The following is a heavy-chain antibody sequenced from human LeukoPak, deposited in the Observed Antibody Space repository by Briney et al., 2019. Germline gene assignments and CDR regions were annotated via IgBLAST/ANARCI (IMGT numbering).Heavy chain of an antibody. CDR1: GFTFSSHE. CDR3: ARDQYSSTWYRGAFDV. Sequence: GGSLRLSCAASGFTFSSHEMNWVRQAPGKGLEWVSRIESDGTSTTYADSVKGRFTISRANAKNTLYLQMNSLRAEDTAVYYCARDQYSSTWYRGAFDVWGQGTMVSVSS. D-gene: IGHD6-13*01. V-gene: IGHV3-74*01. CDR2: IESDGTST. J-gene: IGHJ3*01.